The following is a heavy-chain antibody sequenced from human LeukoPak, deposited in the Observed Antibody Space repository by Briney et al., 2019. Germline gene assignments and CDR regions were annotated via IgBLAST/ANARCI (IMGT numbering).Heavy chain of an antibody. CDR2: INPNSGGT. CDR1: GYTFTGYY. CDR3: ARSPSNCSSTSCRLYGMDV. J-gene: IGHJ6*04. D-gene: IGHD2-2*01. Sequence: ASVKVFCKASGYTFTGYYMHWVRQAPGQGLEWMGWINPNSGGTNYAQKFQGWVTMTRDTSISTAYMELSRLRSDDTAVYYCARSPSNCSSTSCRLYGMDVWGKGTTVTVSS. V-gene: IGHV1-2*04.